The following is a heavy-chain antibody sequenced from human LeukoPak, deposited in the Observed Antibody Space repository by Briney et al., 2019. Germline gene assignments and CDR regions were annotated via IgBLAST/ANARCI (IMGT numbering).Heavy chain of an antibody. J-gene: IGHJ4*02. Sequence: AGGSLRLSCAASGFTFDDYAMHWVRQAPGKGLEWVSGISWNSGSIGYADSVKGRFTISRDNAKNSLYLQMNSLRAEDTALYYCAKDIQSHSSSWDYWGQGTLVTVSS. CDR1: GFTFDDYA. CDR2: ISWNSGSI. V-gene: IGHV3-9*01. CDR3: AKDIQSHSSSWDY. D-gene: IGHD6-13*01.